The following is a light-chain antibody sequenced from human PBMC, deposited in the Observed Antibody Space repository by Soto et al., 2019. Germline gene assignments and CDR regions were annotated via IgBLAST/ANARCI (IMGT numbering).Light chain of an antibody. CDR1: QSLLHSNGYNY. J-gene: IGKJ4*01. V-gene: IGKV2-28*01. CDR3: MQVLQNPLT. CDR2: LGS. Sequence: DIVVTQSPLSLPVSPGEPASISCRSSQSLLHSNGYNYLDWYLQKPGQSPQLLIYLGSNRASGVHDRFSGSGSGTEYTLTISRVEAEDVGVYYCMQVLQNPLTFGGGTKVEIK.